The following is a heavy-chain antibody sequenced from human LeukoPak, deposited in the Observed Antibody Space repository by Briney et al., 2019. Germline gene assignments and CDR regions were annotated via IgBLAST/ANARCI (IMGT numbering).Heavy chain of an antibody. J-gene: IGHJ4*02. V-gene: IGHV1-58*01. CDR3: ATVGRYSSGWYLLD. CDR2: IVVGTGNT. D-gene: IGHD6-19*01. Sequence: SVKVSCKASGFSLTDSAVQWVRQARGQRLEWIGLIVVGTGNTNYAQNFQERVAISRDMSTDTAYMELSSLRSEDTAVYYCATVGRYSSGWYLLDWGQGTLVTVSS. CDR1: GFSLTDSA.